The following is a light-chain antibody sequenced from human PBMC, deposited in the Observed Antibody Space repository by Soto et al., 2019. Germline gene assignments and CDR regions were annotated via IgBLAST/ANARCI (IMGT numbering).Light chain of an antibody. Sequence: QSALTQPASVSGSPGQSITISCTGSSSDVGGYNYVSWYQQHHPGKAPKLMIYDVRNRPSAVSNRFSGSKSGNTASLTISGLQAEDEADYYCSSYTTSSTVVFGGGPKLTVL. CDR3: SSYTTSSTVV. J-gene: IGLJ2*01. V-gene: IGLV2-14*03. CDR2: DVR. CDR1: SSDVGGYNY.